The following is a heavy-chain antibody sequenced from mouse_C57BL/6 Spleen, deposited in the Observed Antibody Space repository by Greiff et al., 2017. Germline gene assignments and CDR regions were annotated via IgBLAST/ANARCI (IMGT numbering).Heavy chain of an antibody. D-gene: IGHD2-5*01. CDR1: GFTFSSYG. Sequence: EVKLMESGGDLVKPGGSLKLSCAASGFTFSSYGMSWVRQTPDKRLEWVATISSGGSYTYYPDSVKGRFTITRDNAKNTLYLQMSSLKSEDTASYYCASYYSNYRAMDYWGQGTSVTVSS. CDR2: ISSGGSYT. J-gene: IGHJ4*01. CDR3: ASYYSNYRAMDY. V-gene: IGHV5-6*01.